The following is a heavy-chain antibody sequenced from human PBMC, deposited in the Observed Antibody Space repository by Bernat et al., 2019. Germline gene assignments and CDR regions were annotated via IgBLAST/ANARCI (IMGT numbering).Heavy chain of an antibody. Sequence: EVQLAESGGGLVQPGGSLRLSCAASGFTFSQYWMDWVRQAPGKGPVWVSRINTDGTTTNYADSVKGRFTMSRDNAKNIIYLQMNSLRAEDTAVYYCARDRGLMPGYWGQGTLVTVSS. J-gene: IGHJ4*02. V-gene: IGHV3-74*01. CDR3: ARDRGLMPGY. CDR1: GFTFSQYW. D-gene: IGHD3-10*01. CDR2: INTDGTTT.